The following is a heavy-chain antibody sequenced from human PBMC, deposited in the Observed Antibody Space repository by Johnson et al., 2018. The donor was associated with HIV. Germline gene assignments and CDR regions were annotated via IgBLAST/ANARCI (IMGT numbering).Heavy chain of an antibody. D-gene: IGHD2-15*01. CDR1: GFTFSSYA. J-gene: IGHJ3*02. Sequence: VQLVESGGGLVQPGGSLRLSCAASGFTFSSYAMPWVRQAPGKGLEWVAIITCIDGATYYADSVTGRFTISTDNSNNTLYLQMNSLRAEDTDIDSCAKVIVAATVGWGGAFDIWGQGTMVTVSS. CDR2: ITCIDGAT. CDR3: AKVIVAATVGWGGAFDI. V-gene: IGHV3-23*04.